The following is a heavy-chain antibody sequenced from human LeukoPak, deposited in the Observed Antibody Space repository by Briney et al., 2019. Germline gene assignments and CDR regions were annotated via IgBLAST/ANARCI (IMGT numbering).Heavy chain of an antibody. CDR2: INLYNGNT. J-gene: IGHJ4*02. V-gene: IGHV1-18*01. Sequence: ASVKVSCKASGYTFATYGISWVRQAPGQGLEWMRWINLYNGNTHYAQKLQGRVTLTTDTSTSTAYMELRSLRSDDTAVYYCARVRPMIVQVDYWGQGTLVTVFS. CDR1: GYTFATYG. CDR3: ARVRPMIVQVDY. D-gene: IGHD3-22*01.